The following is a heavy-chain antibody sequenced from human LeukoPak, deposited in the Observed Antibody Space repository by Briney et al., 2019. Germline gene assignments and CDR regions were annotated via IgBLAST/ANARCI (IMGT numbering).Heavy chain of an antibody. J-gene: IGHJ4*02. CDR3: ARVQRGIAVALDY. CDR1: RFTFSSYS. CDR2: ISRSSSYI. V-gene: IGHV3-21*01. Sequence: GGSLRLSCAASRFTFSSYSMNWVRQAPGKGLEWVSSISRSSSYIYYADSVKGRFTISRDNVKNLLYLQMNSLRAEDTAVYYCARVQRGIAVALDYWGQGTLATVSS. D-gene: IGHD6-19*01.